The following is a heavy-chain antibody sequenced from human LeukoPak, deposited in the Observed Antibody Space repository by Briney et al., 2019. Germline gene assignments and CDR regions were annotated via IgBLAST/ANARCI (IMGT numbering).Heavy chain of an antibody. CDR1: GGSFSGYY. J-gene: IGHJ4*02. CDR2: INHGGST. Sequence: PSETLSLTCAVYGGSFSGYYWSWIRQPPGKGLEWIGEINHGGSTNYNPSLKSRVTISVDTSKNQFSLKLSSVTAADTAVYYCARGRSSRHIVAVTATDTPSRLDYWGQGTLVTVSS. D-gene: IGHD2-21*02. CDR3: ARGRSSRHIVAVTATDTPSRLDY. V-gene: IGHV4-34*01.